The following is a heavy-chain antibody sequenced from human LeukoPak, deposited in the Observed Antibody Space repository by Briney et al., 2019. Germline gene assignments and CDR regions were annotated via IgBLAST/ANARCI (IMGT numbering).Heavy chain of an antibody. CDR2: INSDGSSA. D-gene: IGHD2-15*01. Sequence: GGSLRLSCVASGFTLSTCRMHWVRQDPGKGLVWVSRINSDGSSAIYADSVKGRFTISRDIATNTLYLQMNSVRAEDTAVYYCARDGCSGGSCYFQDAFDIWGQGTMVTVSS. CDR3: ARDGCSGGSCYFQDAFDI. J-gene: IGHJ3*02. V-gene: IGHV3-74*01. CDR1: GFTLSTCR.